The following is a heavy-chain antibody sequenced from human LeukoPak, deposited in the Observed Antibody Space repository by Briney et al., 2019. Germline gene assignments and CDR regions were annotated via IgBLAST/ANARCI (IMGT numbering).Heavy chain of an antibody. CDR2: IYYSGST. Sequence: PSETLSLTCTVSGGSNSSSSYYWGWIRQPPGKGLEWIGSIYYSGSTYYNPSLKSRVTISVDTSKNQFSLKLSSVTAADTAVYYCASHHDIAAAGNPFDYWGQGTLVTVSS. D-gene: IGHD6-13*01. V-gene: IGHV4-39*07. CDR3: ASHHDIAAAGNPFDY. CDR1: GGSNSSSSYY. J-gene: IGHJ4*02.